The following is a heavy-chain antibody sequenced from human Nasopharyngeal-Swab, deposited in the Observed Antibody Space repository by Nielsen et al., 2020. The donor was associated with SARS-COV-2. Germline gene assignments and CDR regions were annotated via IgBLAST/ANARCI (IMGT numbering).Heavy chain of an antibody. CDR2: ITGSGGNT. V-gene: IGHV3-23*01. CDR3: AKEPIVTMIVVVIDTYFDY. D-gene: IGHD3-22*01. Sequence: VRQAPGKGLEWVSVITGSGGNTYYSDSVKGRFTISRDNFKNTLYLQMNSLRAEDTAVHYCAKEPIVTMIVVVIDTYFDYWGQGTLVTVSS. J-gene: IGHJ4*02.